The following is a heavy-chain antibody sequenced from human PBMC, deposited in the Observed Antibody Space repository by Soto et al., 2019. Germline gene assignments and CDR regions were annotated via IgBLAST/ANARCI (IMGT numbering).Heavy chain of an antibody. V-gene: IGHV4-59*01. CDR3: ARAPIAENWFDP. CDR1: GFSISSYY. CDR2: IYYSGST. J-gene: IGHJ5*02. D-gene: IGHD6-13*01. Sequence: PSETLSLTCTFSGFSISSYYLSWIRQPPGKGLEWIGYIYYSGSTNYNPSLKSRVTISVDTSKNPFSLKLSSVTAADTAVYYCARAPIAENWFDPWGQGTLVTVS.